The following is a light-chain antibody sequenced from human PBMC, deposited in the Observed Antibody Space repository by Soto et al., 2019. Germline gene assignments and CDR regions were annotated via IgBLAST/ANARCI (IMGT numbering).Light chain of an antibody. CDR3: CSYAGSPRYV. V-gene: IGLV2-11*01. Sequence: QSALTQPRSVSGSPGQSVTISCTGTSSDVGGYNYVSWYQQHPGKAPKVMIYDVSERPSGVPDRFSGSKSGNTDSLTISGLQAEDEAEYYCCSYAGSPRYVLGTGTKVTVL. CDR2: DVS. CDR1: SSDVGGYNY. J-gene: IGLJ1*01.